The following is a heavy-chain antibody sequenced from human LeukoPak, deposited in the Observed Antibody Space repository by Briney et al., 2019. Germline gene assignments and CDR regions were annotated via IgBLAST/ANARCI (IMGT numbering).Heavy chain of an antibody. CDR2: IYSGGDT. CDR1: GLTFSTSG. D-gene: IGHD6-13*01. Sequence: GGSLRLSCTASGLTFSTSGFNWVRQAPAKGLEWVSIIYSGGDTYYADSVKGRFTISRDNSKNTLYLQMNSLRPEDTAVYYCTRGPGSTWYSDYWGQGTLVTVSS. J-gene: IGHJ4*02. V-gene: IGHV3-66*02. CDR3: TRGPGSTWYSDY.